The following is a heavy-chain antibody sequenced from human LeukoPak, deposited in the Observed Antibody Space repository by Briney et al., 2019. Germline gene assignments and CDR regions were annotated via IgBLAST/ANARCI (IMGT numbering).Heavy chain of an antibody. CDR3: ARDGVSSSWSSFDY. D-gene: IGHD6-13*01. CDR1: GYTFTSYG. CDR2: ISAYNGNT. V-gene: IGHV1-18*01. J-gene: IGHJ4*02. Sequence: ASVTVSCKASGYTFTSYGTSWVRQAPGQGLEWMGWISAYNGNTNYAQKLQGRVTMTTDTSTSTAYMELRSLRSDDTAVYYCARDGVSSSWSSFDYWGQGTLVTVSS.